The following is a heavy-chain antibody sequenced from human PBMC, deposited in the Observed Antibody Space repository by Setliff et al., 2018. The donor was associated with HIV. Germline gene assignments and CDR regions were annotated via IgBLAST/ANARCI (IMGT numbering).Heavy chain of an antibody. CDR2: IISILEIT. D-gene: IGHD3-10*01. CDR1: GGTSSTHA. V-gene: IGHV1-69*10. Sequence: ASVKVSCKASGGTSSTHAMNWVRQAPGQGLEWMGQIISILEITDYAQKFQGRLTITADEPANTIYMELSGLRSEDTAVYYCAGPRGDEAFDIWGQGTMVTVSS. CDR3: AGPRGDEAFDI. J-gene: IGHJ3*02.